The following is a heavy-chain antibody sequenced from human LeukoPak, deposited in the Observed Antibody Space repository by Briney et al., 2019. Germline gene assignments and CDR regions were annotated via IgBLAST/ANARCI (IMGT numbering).Heavy chain of an antibody. J-gene: IGHJ4*02. V-gene: IGHV3-48*02. D-gene: IGHD2-15*01. CDR2: ISSSSSTI. Sequence: PGGSLRLSCAASGFTFSSYSMNWVRQAPGKGLEWVSYISSSSSTIYYADSVKGRFTISRDNAKNSLYLQMNSLRDEDTAVYYCARGVVVLAAREFDYWGQGTLVTVSS. CDR1: GFTFSSYS. CDR3: ARGVVVLAAREFDY.